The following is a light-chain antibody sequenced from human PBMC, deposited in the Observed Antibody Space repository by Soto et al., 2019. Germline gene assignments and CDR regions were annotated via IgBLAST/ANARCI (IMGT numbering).Light chain of an antibody. CDR2: AAS. V-gene: IGKV1-9*01. CDR3: QQLNSYPTWT. J-gene: IGKJ1*01. Sequence: DIQMTQSPSSLSASVGDRVTITCRASQSISSYLNWYQQKPGKAPKLLIYAASTLQSGVPSRFSGSGSGTEFTLTISSLQPEDFATYYCQQLNSYPTWTFGQGTKVDIK. CDR1: QSISSY.